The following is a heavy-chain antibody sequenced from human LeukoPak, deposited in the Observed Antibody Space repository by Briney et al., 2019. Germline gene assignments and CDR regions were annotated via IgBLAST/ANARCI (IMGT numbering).Heavy chain of an antibody. CDR3: AKDDAWVRYQD. Sequence: GGSLRLSCAASGFTFSSHGMNWVRQAPGKGLEWVSGISGSGVITYYADSVKGRFTISRDNSKNTLDLQMNSLRAEDTAVYYCAKDDAWVRYQDWGQGTLVTVSS. J-gene: IGHJ4*02. D-gene: IGHD5-12*01. CDR2: ISGSGVIT. V-gene: IGHV3-23*01. CDR1: GFTFSSHG.